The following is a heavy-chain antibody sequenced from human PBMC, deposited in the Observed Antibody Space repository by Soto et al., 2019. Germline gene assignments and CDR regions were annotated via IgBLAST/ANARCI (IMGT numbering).Heavy chain of an antibody. CDR3: AKNSGWFNT. CDR2: IDGSGGTT. Sequence: PGGSLRLSCAASGFPFSSTDMTWVRQAPGKGLEWVSTIDGSGGTTYYADSVKGRFTTSRDNSINTVFLQMNSLRADDTALYFCAKNSGWFNTWGQGALVTVSS. V-gene: IGHV3-23*01. J-gene: IGHJ5*02. D-gene: IGHD3-10*01. CDR1: GFPFSSTD.